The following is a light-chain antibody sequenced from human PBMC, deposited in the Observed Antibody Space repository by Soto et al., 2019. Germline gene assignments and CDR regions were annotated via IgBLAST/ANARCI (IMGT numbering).Light chain of an antibody. V-gene: IGKV1-39*01. J-gene: IGKJ1*01. CDR1: QSISSY. Sequence: DIQMTQSPSSLSASVGDRVTITCRASQSISSYLNWYQQKPGKAPKLVIYAASSLQSGVPSRFSGSGSGTDFTLTIISLQPEDFATYYCQQRYSTPRPFGQGTKVEIK. CDR3: QQRYSTPRP. CDR2: AAS.